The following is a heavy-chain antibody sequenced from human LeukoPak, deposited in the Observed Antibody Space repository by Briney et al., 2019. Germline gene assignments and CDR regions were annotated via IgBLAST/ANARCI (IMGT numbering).Heavy chain of an antibody. CDR2: ISGSGGST. CDR3: AKLVGATYLGYFDY. D-gene: IGHD1-26*01. CDR1: GFTFSSYA. Sequence: GSLRLSCAASGFTFSSYAMSWVRQAPGKGLEWVSAISGSGGSTYYADSVRGRFTISRDNSKNTLYLQMNSLRAEDTAVYYCAKLVGATYLGYFDYWGQGTLVTVSS. J-gene: IGHJ4*02. V-gene: IGHV3-23*01.